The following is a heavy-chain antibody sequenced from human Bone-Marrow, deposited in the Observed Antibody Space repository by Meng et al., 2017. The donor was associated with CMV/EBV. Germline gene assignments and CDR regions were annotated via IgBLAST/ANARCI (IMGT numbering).Heavy chain of an antibody. D-gene: IGHD3-22*01. Sequence: GSLRLSCTVSGGSISSSSYYWGWIRQPPGKGLEWIGCIYYSPSTYHNPSLKGRVTISMDTSKNQFTLKLSAVTAADTALYHCYSSGYFDYWGQGTLVTVSS. J-gene: IGHJ4*02. CDR1: GGSISSSSYY. CDR3: YSSGYFDY. V-gene: IGHV4-39*06. CDR2: IYYSPST.